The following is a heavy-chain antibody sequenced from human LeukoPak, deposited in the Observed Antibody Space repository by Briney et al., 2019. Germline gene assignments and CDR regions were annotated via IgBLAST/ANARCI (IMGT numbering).Heavy chain of an antibody. J-gene: IGHJ4*02. CDR2: MYYSGST. V-gene: IGHV4-39*07. D-gene: IGHD6-19*01. CDR1: AGSISSYY. CDR3: ARAGGSGLIDY. Sequence: SETLSLTCTVSAGSISSYYWGWIRQPPGKGLEWIGRMYYSGSTYYNPSLKSRVTISINTSKNQFSLKLTSVTAADTAVYYCARAGGSGLIDYWGQGTLVTVSS.